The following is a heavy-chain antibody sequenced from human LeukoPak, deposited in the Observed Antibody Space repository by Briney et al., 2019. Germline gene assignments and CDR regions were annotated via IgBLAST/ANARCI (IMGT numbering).Heavy chain of an antibody. CDR1: GFTISSDD. V-gene: IGHV3-23*01. CDR2: ISGSNT. Sequence: GGSLRLSCAASGFTISSDDMTRVRQAPGKEQSWVWAISGSNTSYADSVKGRFTISRDDSKKTLYFQMNSLRAEDTAVYYCAKRRSKNSGPFDYWGQGTLVTVSP. J-gene: IGHJ4*02. CDR3: AKRRSKNSGPFDY. D-gene: IGHD4-11*01.